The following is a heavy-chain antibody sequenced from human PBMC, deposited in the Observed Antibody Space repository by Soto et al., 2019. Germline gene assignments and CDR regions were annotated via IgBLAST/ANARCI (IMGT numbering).Heavy chain of an antibody. CDR1: GVSITPYF. CDR3: ARHFDVDPSLDQYYFDL. Sequence: QVQLQESGPGLVKPSETLSLTCTVSGVSITPYFWSWIRQPAGKAPEWVGHIYASGRTTYNPSLKGRVTMFVYQTQVSLRLTSVTAADTAVYYCARHFDVDPSLDQYYFDLWGRGALVTVSS. CDR2: IYASGRT. J-gene: IGHJ2*01. V-gene: IGHV4-4*07. D-gene: IGHD3-9*01.